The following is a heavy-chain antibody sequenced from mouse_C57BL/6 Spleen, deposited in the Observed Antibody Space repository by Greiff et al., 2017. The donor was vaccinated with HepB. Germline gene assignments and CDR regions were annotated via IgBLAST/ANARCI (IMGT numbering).Heavy chain of an antibody. V-gene: IGHV5-17*01. D-gene: IGHD3-3*01. J-gene: IGHJ4*01. CDR3: ARRKGTFYAMDY. CDR1: GFTFSDYG. Sequence: EVKLVESGGGLVKPGGSLKLSCAASGFTFSDYGMHWVRQAPEKGLEWVAYISSGSSTIYYADTVKGRFTISRDNAKNTLCLQMTSLRSEDTAMYYCARRKGTFYAMDYGGQGTSVTVSS. CDR2: ISSGSSTI.